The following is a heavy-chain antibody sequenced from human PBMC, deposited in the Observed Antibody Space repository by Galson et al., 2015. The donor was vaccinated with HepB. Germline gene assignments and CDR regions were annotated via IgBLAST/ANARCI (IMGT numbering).Heavy chain of an antibody. CDR1: GFTFSSYN. D-gene: IGHD2-2*01. V-gene: IGHV3-21*01. J-gene: IGHJ6*02. CDR2: ISSSSSYI. CDR3: ARDYNIVVVPAAITYYYYGMDV. Sequence: SLRLSCAASGFTFSSYNMNWVRQAPGKGLEWVSSISSSSSYIYYADSVKGRFTISRDNAKNSLYLQMNSLRAEDMAVYYCARDYNIVVVPAAITYYYYGMDVWGQGTTVTVSS.